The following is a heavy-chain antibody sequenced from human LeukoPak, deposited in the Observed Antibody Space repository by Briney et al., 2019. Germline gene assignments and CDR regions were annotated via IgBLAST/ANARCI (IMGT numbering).Heavy chain of an antibody. CDR1: GFTFSSYG. V-gene: IGHV3-33*01. CDR2: IWYDGSNK. D-gene: IGHD2-2*01. J-gene: IGHJ4*02. Sequence: PGGSLRLSCAASGFTFSSYGMHWVRQAPGKGLEWVAVIWYDGSNKYYADSVKGRFTVSRDNSKNTLYLQMNSLRAEDTAVYYCARADYCSSISCYLSDYWGQGTLVTVSS. CDR3: ARADYCSSISCYLSDY.